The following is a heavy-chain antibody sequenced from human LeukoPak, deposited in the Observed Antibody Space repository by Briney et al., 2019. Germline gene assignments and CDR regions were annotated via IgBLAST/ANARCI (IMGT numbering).Heavy chain of an antibody. V-gene: IGHV3-11*01. CDR3: ATDGAGFDT. J-gene: IGHJ5*02. CDR2: INIGGTNT. CDR1: GFTFNDYY. Sequence: GGSLRLSCAASGFTFNDYYMSWIRQAPGKGLEWLSYINIGGTNTHYADSVKGRFTISRDNAKKSLYLEMNNLRAEDTAVYYCATDGAGFDTCGQGVLVTVSS.